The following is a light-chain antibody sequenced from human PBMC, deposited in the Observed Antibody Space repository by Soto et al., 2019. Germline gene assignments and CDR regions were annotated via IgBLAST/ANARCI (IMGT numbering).Light chain of an antibody. Sequence: DIQLTQSPSFLSASVGDRVTITCRASQGISSYLAWYQQKPGKAPKLLIYAASTLQSGVPSRFSGSGSGTEITLTSSSLKPGDFATYRCQKLNSYPQRAFGGGTKVDIK. J-gene: IGKJ4*01. CDR3: QKLNSYPQRA. CDR1: QGISSY. CDR2: AAS. V-gene: IGKV1-9*01.